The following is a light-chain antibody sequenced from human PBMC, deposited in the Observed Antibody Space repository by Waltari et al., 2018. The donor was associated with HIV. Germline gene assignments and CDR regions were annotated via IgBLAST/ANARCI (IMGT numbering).Light chain of an antibody. J-gene: IGKJ1*01. CDR1: QSVSSSY. V-gene: IGKV3-20*01. CDR2: GAS. CDR3: QQYGSSQT. Sequence: ELVFTQSPGTLSLSPGERATLSCRASQSVSSSYLAWYQKKPGQAPRLLIYGASSRATGIPDRFSGSGSGTDFTLTISRLEPEDFAVYYCQQYGSSQTFGQGTKVEIK.